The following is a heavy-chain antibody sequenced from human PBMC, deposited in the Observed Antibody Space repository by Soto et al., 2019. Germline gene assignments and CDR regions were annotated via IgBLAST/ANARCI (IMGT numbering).Heavy chain of an antibody. Sequence: EVQLVESGGGLVQPGGSLRLSCAASGFTLSPYWMHWVRQAPGKGLVWVSRIKSDGTIINYAASVKGRATISRDDARNTLYLQVDSLRAEDTALYYCARAALNGASYFDLWGQGTLVTVSS. CDR1: GFTLSPYW. J-gene: IGHJ4*02. V-gene: IGHV3-74*01. CDR2: IKSDGTII. CDR3: ARAALNGASYFDL. D-gene: IGHD1-26*01.